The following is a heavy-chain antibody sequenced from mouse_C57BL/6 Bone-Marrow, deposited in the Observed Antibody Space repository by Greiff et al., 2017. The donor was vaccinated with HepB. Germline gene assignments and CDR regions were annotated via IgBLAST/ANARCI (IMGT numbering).Heavy chain of an antibody. CDR2: IDPSDSYT. D-gene: IGHD1-1*01. CDR3: ARKSSHWYFDV. Sequence: QVQLQQSGAELLMPGASVKLSCKASGYTFTSYWMHWVKQRPGQGLEWIGEIDPSDSYTNYNQKFKGKSTLTVDKSSSTAYMQLSSLTSEDSAVYYCARKSSHWYFDVWGTGTTVTVSS. CDR1: GYTFTSYW. V-gene: IGHV1-69*01. J-gene: IGHJ1*03.